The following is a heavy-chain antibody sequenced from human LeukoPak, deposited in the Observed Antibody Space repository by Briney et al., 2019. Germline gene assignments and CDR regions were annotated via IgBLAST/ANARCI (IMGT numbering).Heavy chain of an antibody. CDR1: GFTFSSYG. V-gene: IGHV3-33*01. Sequence: PGRSLRLSCAASGFTFSSYGMHWVRQAPGKGLEWVAVIWYDGSNKYYADSVKGRFTISRDNSKNTLYLQMNSLRAEDTAVYYCATDSSSWPGPPYYYYGMDVWGRGTTVAVSS. D-gene: IGHD6-13*01. J-gene: IGHJ6*02. CDR2: IWYDGSNK. CDR3: ATDSSSWPGPPYYYYGMDV.